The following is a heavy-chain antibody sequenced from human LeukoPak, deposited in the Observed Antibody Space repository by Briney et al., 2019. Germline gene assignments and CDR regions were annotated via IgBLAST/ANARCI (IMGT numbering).Heavy chain of an antibody. Sequence: GGSLRLSCAASGFTFNTYWMHWVRQGPGKGLGWVSRIDGDGSRASYADSVKGRFTISRDNAKNTLYLQMNSPRPEDTAVYFCVREAGGTYAFDVWGQGTMVTVSS. D-gene: IGHD3-16*01. V-gene: IGHV3-74*01. CDR1: GFTFNTYW. CDR3: VREAGGTYAFDV. J-gene: IGHJ3*01. CDR2: IDGDGSRA.